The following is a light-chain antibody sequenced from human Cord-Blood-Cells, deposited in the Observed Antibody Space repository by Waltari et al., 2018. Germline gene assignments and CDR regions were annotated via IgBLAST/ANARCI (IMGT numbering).Light chain of an antibody. V-gene: IGKV4-1*01. J-gene: IGKJ4*01. CDR1: QSVLYSSNNKNY. Sequence: DIVMTQSPDSLAVSLGERATINSKSSQSVLYSSNNKNYLAWYQQKPGQPPKLLIYWASTRESGVPDRFSGSGSGTDFTLTISSLQAEDVAVYYYQQYYSTLTFGGGTKVEIK. CDR2: WAS. CDR3: QQYYSTLT.